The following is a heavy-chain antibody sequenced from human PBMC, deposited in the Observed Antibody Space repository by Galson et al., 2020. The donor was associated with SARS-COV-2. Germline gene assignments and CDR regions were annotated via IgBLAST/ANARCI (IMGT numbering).Heavy chain of an antibody. Sequence: SETLSLTCAISGDSVSSNSAAWNWIRQSPSRGLEWLGRTYYRSKWYNDYAVSVKSRITINPDTSKNQFSLQLNSVTPEDTAVYYCARDPKFDFWSGTALWYYYYMDVCGKGTTVTVSS. V-gene: IGHV6-1*01. CDR2: TYYRSKWYN. CDR1: GDSVSSNSAA. D-gene: IGHD3-3*01. J-gene: IGHJ6*03. CDR3: ARDPKFDFWSGTALWYYYYMDV.